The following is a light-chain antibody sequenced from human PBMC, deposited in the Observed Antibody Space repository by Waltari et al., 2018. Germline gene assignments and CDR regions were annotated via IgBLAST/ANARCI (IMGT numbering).Light chain of an antibody. CDR3: AVWDDNLSGVV. Sequence: QSVLTQPPSASGTPGQRVTISCSGSSSNIGVTVVNWYQHFPGTAPRLLIFTNDQRPSGVPDRFSGSKSGTSASLAISGLQSEDEADYYCAVWDDNLSGVVFGAGTKVAVL. CDR1: SSNIGVTV. CDR2: TND. V-gene: IGLV1-44*01. J-gene: IGLJ1*01.